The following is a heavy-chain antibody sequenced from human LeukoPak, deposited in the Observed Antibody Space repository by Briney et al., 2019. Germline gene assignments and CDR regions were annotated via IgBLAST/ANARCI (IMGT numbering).Heavy chain of an antibody. CDR2: INPNSGGT. CDR3: ARESGIAARLSGFDP. V-gene: IGHV1-2*02. CDR1: GYTFTGYY. D-gene: IGHD6-6*01. J-gene: IGHJ5*02. Sequence: GASVKVSCKASGYTFTGYYMHWVRQAPGQGLEWMGWINPNSGGTNYAQKFQGRVTMTRDTSISTAYMELSRLRSDDTAVYYCARESGIAARLSGFDPWGQGTPVTVSS.